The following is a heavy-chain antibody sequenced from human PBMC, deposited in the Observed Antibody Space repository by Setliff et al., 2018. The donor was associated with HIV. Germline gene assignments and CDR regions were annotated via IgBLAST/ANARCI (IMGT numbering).Heavy chain of an antibody. V-gene: IGHV1-18*01. Sequence: GASVKVSCKASGYTSTSYGISWVRQAPGQGLEWMGWISACNGNTNYAQKLQGRVTMTTDTSTSTAYMELRSLRSDDTAVYYCARDQITMVRGTLGAFDIWGQGTMVTVSS. CDR2: ISACNGNT. J-gene: IGHJ3*02. CDR1: GYTSTSYG. CDR3: ARDQITMVRGTLGAFDI. D-gene: IGHD3-10*01.